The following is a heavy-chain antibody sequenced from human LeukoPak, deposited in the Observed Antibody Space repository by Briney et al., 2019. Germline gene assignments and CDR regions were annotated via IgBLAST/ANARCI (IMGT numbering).Heavy chain of an antibody. Sequence: ASVKVSCKVSGNTFTDLSMNWVRQAPAKGLEWMGGFDPEDVETIYAQKFQGRVTMTEDTSTATAYMDLSSLRPDDTAVYYCATDFYRGRQFDYWGQGTLVTVSS. V-gene: IGHV1-24*01. CDR3: ATDFYRGRQFDY. CDR2: FDPEDVET. J-gene: IGHJ4*02. CDR1: GNTFTDLS. D-gene: IGHD2/OR15-2a*01.